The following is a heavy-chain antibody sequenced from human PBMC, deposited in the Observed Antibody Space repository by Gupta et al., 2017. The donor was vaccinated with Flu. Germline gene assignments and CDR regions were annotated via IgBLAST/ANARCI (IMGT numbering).Heavy chain of an antibody. CDR2: INNRGTTT. D-gene: IGHD4-17*01. J-gene: IGHJ4*02. V-gene: IGHV3-23*01. CDR1: GFSVRSYA. CDR3: VKDTLGDQPD. Sequence: GFSVRSYAMRWVRQAPGKGLEWVSTINNRGTTTYYADSVKGRFTISRDNSKSTLFLQINSLRVEDTAVYYCVKDTLGDQPDWGRGTLVTVSS.